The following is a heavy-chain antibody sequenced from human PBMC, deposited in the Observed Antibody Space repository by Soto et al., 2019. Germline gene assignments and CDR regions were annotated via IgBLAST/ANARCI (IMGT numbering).Heavy chain of an antibody. D-gene: IGHD6-13*01. Sequence: PSETLSLTCNVSGVTIRGYYWNWIRQPPGKTLEWIGSIYYTGRTNYNPSLKSRVTISVDTSKNHFSLKFNTLTAADTAVYYGASETLSTIATPDSWGQGTLVTVAS. V-gene: IGHV4-59*01. CDR2: IYYTGRT. CDR1: GVTIRGYY. J-gene: IGHJ4*02. CDR3: ASETLSTIATPDS.